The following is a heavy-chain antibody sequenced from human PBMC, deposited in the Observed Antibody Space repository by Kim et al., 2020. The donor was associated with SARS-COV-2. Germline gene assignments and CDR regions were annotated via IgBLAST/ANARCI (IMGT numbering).Heavy chain of an antibody. D-gene: IGHD3-10*01. J-gene: IGHJ4*02. Sequence: QKFQGRVTITADKSTSTAYMELSSLRSEDTAVYYCARASTTMVRGVTPYYWGQGTLVTVSS. CDR3: ARASTTMVRGVTPYY. V-gene: IGHV1-69*04.